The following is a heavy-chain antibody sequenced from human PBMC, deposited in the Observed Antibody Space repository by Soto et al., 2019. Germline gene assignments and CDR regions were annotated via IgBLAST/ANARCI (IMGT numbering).Heavy chain of an antibody. D-gene: IGHD4-17*01. CDR3: ARADYGDIVFEY. V-gene: IGHV2-5*02. Sequence: QITLKESGPTLVKPTQTLTLTCTFSGFSFITTGVGVGWVRQSPGKALEWLALIYWDDDKRYSPSLKSRLTITKDPSKNQVVLSMTNMDPVDTATYYCARADYGDIVFEYWGQGTLVTVSS. J-gene: IGHJ4*02. CDR1: GFSFITTGVG. CDR2: IYWDDDK.